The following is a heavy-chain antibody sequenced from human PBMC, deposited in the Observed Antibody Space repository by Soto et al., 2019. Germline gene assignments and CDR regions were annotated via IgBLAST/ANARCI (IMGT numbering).Heavy chain of an antibody. J-gene: IGHJ4*02. CDR3: ARGGHVVVVTAALDY. D-gene: IGHD2-21*02. Sequence: QVQLMQSGAEVKKPGASVKVSCKASGDTFTDYYIHWVRQAPGQGLEWMGTVNPSGGHTTYAQHFLGRVTMTRDTSTRPLYRELTSLTSDDTAIYYCARGGHVVVVTAALDYWGQGTLVTVSS. CDR1: GDTFTDYY. CDR2: VNPSGGHT. V-gene: IGHV1-46*01.